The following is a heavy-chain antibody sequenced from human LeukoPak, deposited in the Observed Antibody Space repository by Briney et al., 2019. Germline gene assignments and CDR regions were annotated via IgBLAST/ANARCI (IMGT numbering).Heavy chain of an antibody. V-gene: IGHV4-38-2*02. CDR2: VYQTGST. CDR3: ARAKSGYPQY. D-gene: IGHD3-3*01. CDR1: TFYTNSGYY. J-gene: IGHJ4*02. Sequence: SETLTLTCTVSTFYTNSGYYWGWFRQSPGKGLEWIANVYQTGSTYYNPSLKSRVIIAIDTSKDQFYLNLTSVTAADTAIYYCARAKSGYPQYWGQGTLVTVSS.